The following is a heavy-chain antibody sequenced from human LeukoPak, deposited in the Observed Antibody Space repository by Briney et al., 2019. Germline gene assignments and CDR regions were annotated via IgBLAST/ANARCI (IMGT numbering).Heavy chain of an antibody. D-gene: IGHD2-15*01. Sequence: PSETLSLTCAVSGASMSNYHWSWIRQPPGKGLEWIGYIYHSGSTYYNPSLKSRVTISVHRSKNQFSLKLSSVTAADTAVYYCARGGYCSGGSCDWFDPWGQGTLVTVSS. V-gene: IGHV4-30-2*01. CDR3: ARGGYCSGGSCDWFDP. CDR2: IYHSGST. CDR1: GASMSNYH. J-gene: IGHJ5*02.